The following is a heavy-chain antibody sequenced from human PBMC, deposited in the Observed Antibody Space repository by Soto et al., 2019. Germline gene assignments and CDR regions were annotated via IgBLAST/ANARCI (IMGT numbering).Heavy chain of an antibody. CDR2: INAGNGNT. J-gene: IGHJ4*02. D-gene: IGHD6-13*01. Sequence: ASVKVSCKASGYTFTSYAMHWVRQAPGQRLEWMGWINAGNGNTKYSQKFQGRVTITRDTSASTAYMELSSLRSEDTAVYYCGFSSSWYGYFDYCCQATLLTVSS. CDR1: GYTFTSYA. CDR3: GFSSSWYGYFDY. V-gene: IGHV1-3*01.